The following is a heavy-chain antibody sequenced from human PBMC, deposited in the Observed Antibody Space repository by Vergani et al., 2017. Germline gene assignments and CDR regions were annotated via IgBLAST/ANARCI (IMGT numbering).Heavy chain of an antibody. Sequence: QVQLVQSGAEVKKPGSSVKVSCKASGGTFSSYTISWVRQAPGQGLEWMGRIIPILGIANYAQKFQGRVTITADKSTSTAYMELSSLRSEDTAVYYCARHVRRLYCSGGSCYSRWFDPWGQGTLVTVSS. CDR3: ARHVRRLYCSGGSCYSRWFDP. D-gene: IGHD2-15*01. V-gene: IGHV1-69*02. CDR1: GGTFSSYT. J-gene: IGHJ5*02. CDR2: IIPILGIA.